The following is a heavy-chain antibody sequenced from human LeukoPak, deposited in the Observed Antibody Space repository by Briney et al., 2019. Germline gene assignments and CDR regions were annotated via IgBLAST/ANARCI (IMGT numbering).Heavy chain of an antibody. CDR3: AAAPITIFGVAPIDY. V-gene: IGHV1-58*02. CDR2: IVVGSGNT. CDR1: GFTFTSSA. D-gene: IGHD3-3*01. J-gene: IGHJ4*02. Sequence: ASVKVSCKASGFTFTSSAMQWVRQARGQRLEWIGWIVVGSGNTNYAQKFQERVTITRDMSTSIAYMELSSLRSEDTAVYYCAAAPITIFGVAPIDYWGQGTLVTVSS.